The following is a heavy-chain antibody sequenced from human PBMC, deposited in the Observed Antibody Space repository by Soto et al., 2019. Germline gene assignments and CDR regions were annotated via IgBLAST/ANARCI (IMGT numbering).Heavy chain of an antibody. J-gene: IGHJ4*02. Sequence: GASLKVSCKASGYTFTSYYMHWVRQAPGQGLEWMGIINPSGGSTSYAQKFQGRVTMTRDTSTSTVYMELSSLRSEDTAVYYCACIAAQWEAFQPSHDYWGQGTLVTASS. CDR1: GYTFTSYY. CDR2: INPSGGST. V-gene: IGHV1-46*01. D-gene: IGHD6-6*01. CDR3: ACIAAQWEAFQPSHDY.